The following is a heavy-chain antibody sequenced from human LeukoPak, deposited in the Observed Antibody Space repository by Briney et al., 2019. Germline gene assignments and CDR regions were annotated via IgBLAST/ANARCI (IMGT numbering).Heavy chain of an antibody. D-gene: IGHD3-22*01. CDR2: IYYSGST. J-gene: IGHJ2*01. CDR1: GGSISSGGYY. Sequence: SQTLSLTCTVSGGSISSGGYYWSWIRQHPGKGLEWIGYIYYSGSTYYNPSLKSRVTISVDTSKNQFSLKLSSVTAADTAVYYCARGAPGDRAWYFDLWGRGTLVTVSS. V-gene: IGHV4-31*03. CDR3: ARGAPGDRAWYFDL.